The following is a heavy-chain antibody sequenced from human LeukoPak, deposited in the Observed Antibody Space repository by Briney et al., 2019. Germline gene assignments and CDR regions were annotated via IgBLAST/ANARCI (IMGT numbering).Heavy chain of an antibody. J-gene: IGHJ4*02. V-gene: IGHV3-23*01. CDR3: ANVTGTTNY. CDR1: GLTFSNHA. D-gene: IGHD1-1*01. Sequence: GGSLRLSCAVSGLTFSNHALSWARQAPGKGLEWVSAISGRDESTYYADSVKGRFTISRDNSKSTLYLQMSSLRAEDTAVYHCANVTGTTNYWGQGTLVTVSS. CDR2: ISGRDEST.